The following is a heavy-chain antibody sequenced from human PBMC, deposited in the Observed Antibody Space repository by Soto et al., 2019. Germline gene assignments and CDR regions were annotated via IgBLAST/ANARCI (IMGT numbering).Heavy chain of an antibody. Sequence: GESLKISCKASGYSFSFYWIGWVRQMPGKGLEWMAIMYPDDSDIRYSPSFEAHVTISADKSTSTAFLQWSSLKASDTAMYYCATAYVYDFENSNYYRDAGDIWGQGTLVTVSS. V-gene: IGHV5-51*01. J-gene: IGHJ3*02. D-gene: IGHD3-22*01. CDR1: GYSFSFYW. CDR2: MYPDDSDI. CDR3: ATAYVYDFENSNYYRDAGDI.